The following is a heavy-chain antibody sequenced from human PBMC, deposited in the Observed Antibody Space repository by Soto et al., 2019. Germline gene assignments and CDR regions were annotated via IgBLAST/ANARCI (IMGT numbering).Heavy chain of an antibody. CDR3: ARGGVSGPYYYYGMDV. Sequence: SETLSLTCAVYGGSFSGYYWSWIRQPPGKGLEWIGEINHSGSTNYNPSLKSRVTISVDTSKNQFSLKLSSVTAADTAVYYCARGGVSGPYYYYGMDVWGQGTTVTVSS. D-gene: IGHD3-10*01. CDR2: INHSGST. CDR1: GGSFSGYY. J-gene: IGHJ6*02. V-gene: IGHV4-34*01.